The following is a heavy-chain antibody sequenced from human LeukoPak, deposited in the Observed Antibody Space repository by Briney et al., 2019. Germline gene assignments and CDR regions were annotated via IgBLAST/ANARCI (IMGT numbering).Heavy chain of an antibody. CDR1: GFTFSSYA. J-gene: IGHJ6*03. Sequence: PGGSLRLSCAASGFTFSSYAMHWVRQAPGKGLEWVAVISYDGSNKYYADSVKGRFTISRDNSKNTLYLQMNSLRAEDTAVYYCARVLVTLGKSYYYYYMDVWGKGTTVTVSS. V-gene: IGHV3-30*04. D-gene: IGHD7-27*01. CDR3: ARVLVTLGKSYYYYYMDV. CDR2: ISYDGSNK.